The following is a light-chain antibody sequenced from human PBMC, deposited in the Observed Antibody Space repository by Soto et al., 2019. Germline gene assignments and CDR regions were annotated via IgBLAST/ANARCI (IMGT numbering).Light chain of an antibody. CDR1: SSDVGGYDY. CDR2: DVS. J-gene: IGLJ1*01. Sequence: QSVLTQPASVSGSPGQSITIFCTGSSSDVGGYDYVSWYQQHPGKAPKLMIYDVSNRPSGVSNRFSGSKSVNTASLTISGLQAEDEADYYCSSYISSSTPYVFGTGTKLTVL. CDR3: SSYISSSTPYV. V-gene: IGLV2-14*03.